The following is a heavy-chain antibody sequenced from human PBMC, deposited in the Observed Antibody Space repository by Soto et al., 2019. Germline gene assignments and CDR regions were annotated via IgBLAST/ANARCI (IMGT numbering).Heavy chain of an antibody. CDR1: GFTFSSYG. CDR2: ISYDGSNK. V-gene: IGHV3-30*18. D-gene: IGHD6-13*01. Sequence: GGSLRLSCAASGFTFSSYGMHWVRQAPGKGLERVAVISYDGSNKYYADSVKGRFTISRDNSKNTLYLQMNSLRAEDTAVYYCAKNSELASYYYYGMDVWGQGTTVTVSS. J-gene: IGHJ6*02. CDR3: AKNSELASYYYYGMDV.